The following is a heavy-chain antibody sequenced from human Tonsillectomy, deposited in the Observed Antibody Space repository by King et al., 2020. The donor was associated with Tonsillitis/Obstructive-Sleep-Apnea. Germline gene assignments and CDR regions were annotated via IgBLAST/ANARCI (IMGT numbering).Heavy chain of an antibody. Sequence: QVQLVESGGGVVQPGRSLRLSCAASGFTFSSYAMHWVRQAPGKGLEWVAVISYDGSNKYYADSVKGRFTISRDNSKNTLYLQMNSLRAEDTAVYYCAREASGGYSLDYWGQGTLVTVSS. CDR2: ISYDGSNK. CDR3: AREASGGYSLDY. V-gene: IGHV3-30*04. CDR1: GFTFSSYA. D-gene: IGHD1-26*01. J-gene: IGHJ4*02.